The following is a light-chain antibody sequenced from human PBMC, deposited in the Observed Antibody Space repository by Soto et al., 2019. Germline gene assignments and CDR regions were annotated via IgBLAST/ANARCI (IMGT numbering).Light chain of an antibody. CDR2: KAS. CDR1: QSISSW. Sequence: DIQMTQSPSTLSASVGDRVTITCRASQSISSWLAWYQQKPGKAPKLLIYKASSLESGVPSRFSGSASGTECTLTISGLQPDDFATYYCQQYDSYSYTFGQGTKLEIK. V-gene: IGKV1-5*03. J-gene: IGKJ2*01. CDR3: QQYDSYSYT.